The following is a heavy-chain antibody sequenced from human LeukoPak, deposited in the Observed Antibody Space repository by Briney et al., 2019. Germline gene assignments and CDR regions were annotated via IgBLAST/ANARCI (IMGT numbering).Heavy chain of an antibody. V-gene: IGHV4-39*07. D-gene: IGHD4-17*01. CDR2: IYYSGST. Sequence: PSETLSLTCTVSGGSISSSSYYWGWIRQPPGKGLEWIGSIYYSGSTYYNPSLKSRVTISVDTSKNQFSLKLSSVTAADTAVYYCARDSRMTTYYMDVWGKGTTVTVSS. J-gene: IGHJ6*03. CDR3: ARDSRMTTYYMDV. CDR1: GGSISSSSYY.